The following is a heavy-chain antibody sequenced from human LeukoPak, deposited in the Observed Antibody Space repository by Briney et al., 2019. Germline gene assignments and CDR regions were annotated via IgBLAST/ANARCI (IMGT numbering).Heavy chain of an antibody. CDR1: GFTFSKYA. Sequence: GGSLRLSCAASGFTFSKYAMNWVRQAPGKGLEWVSTITGSGDVTYYADSVKGRFTISRDNSKNTLYLQMNSLRAEDTAIYYCAKTPYWGQGTLVTVSS. J-gene: IGHJ4*02. CDR2: ITGSGDVT. CDR3: AKTPY. V-gene: IGHV3-23*01.